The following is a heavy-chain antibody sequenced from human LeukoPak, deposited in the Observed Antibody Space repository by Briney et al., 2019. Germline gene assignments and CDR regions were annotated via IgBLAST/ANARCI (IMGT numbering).Heavy chain of an antibody. V-gene: IGHV3-11*05. CDR2: ISSSSSYT. CDR1: GFTFSDYY. J-gene: IGHJ4*02. Sequence: PGGSLRLSCAASGFTFSDYYMSWIRQAPGKGLEWVSYISSSSSYTNYADSVKGRFTISRDNAKNSLYLQMNSLRAEDTAVYYCARVRDGYNKGGDYWGQGTLVTVSS. CDR3: ARVRDGYNKGGDY. D-gene: IGHD5-24*01.